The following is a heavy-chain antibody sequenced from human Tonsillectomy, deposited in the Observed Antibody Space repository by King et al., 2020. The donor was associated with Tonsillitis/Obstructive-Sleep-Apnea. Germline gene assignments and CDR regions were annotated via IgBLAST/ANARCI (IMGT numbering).Heavy chain of an antibody. J-gene: IGHJ6*03. CDR1: GFTFSSYA. Sequence: VQLVESGGGLVQPGGSLRLSCAASGFTFSSYAMHWVRQAPGKGLEYVSAISSNGGNTYYANSVKGRFTISRDNSKNTLSLQMGRLRAEDMAVYYCARGERDSVWGTYSYYSMDVWGKGTTVTVSS. D-gene: IGHD3-16*01. V-gene: IGHV3-64*01. CDR3: ARGERDSVWGTYSYYSMDV. CDR2: ISSNGGNT.